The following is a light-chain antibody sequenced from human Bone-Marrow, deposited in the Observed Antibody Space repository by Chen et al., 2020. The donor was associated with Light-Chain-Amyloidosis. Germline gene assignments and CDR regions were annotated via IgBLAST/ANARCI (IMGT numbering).Light chain of an antibody. CDR2: EVN. Sequence: QSALTQPASVSGSPGQSITISCTGSSNDVGNYNLVSWYQQHPGKAPKLMIFEVNKRPSGVSNRFSGSKSGNTASLTISGLLAEDEADYHCGSYAGSNTVVFGGGTKLTVL. V-gene: IGLV2-23*02. CDR3: GSYAGSNTVV. CDR1: SNDVGNYNL. J-gene: IGLJ2*01.